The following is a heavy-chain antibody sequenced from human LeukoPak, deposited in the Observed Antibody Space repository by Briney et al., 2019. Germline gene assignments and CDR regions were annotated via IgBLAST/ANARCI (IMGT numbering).Heavy chain of an antibody. CDR2: IRYDGSNK. D-gene: IGHD3-16*01. CDR1: GFTFSSYG. J-gene: IGHJ4*02. V-gene: IGHV3-30*02. CDR3: ARDWGDKLRFPDVGGGFDY. Sequence: QTGGSLRLSCAASGFTFSSYGMHWVRQAPGKGLEWVAFIRYDGSNKYYADSVKGRFTISRDNSKNTLYLQMNSLRAEGTAVYYCARDWGDKLRFPDVGGGFDYWGQGTLVTVSS.